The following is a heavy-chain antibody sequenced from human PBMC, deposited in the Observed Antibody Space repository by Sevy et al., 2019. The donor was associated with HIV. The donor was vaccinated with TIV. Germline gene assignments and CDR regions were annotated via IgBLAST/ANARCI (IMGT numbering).Heavy chain of an antibody. CDR3: ASQLVRTSSFDY. CDR2: IKRDGSAK. D-gene: IGHD6-13*01. J-gene: IGHJ4*02. V-gene: IGHV3-7*03. Sequence: GGSLRLSCVASGFTFSTYWMNWVRQAPGKGLEWVANIKRDGSAKYYVDSVKGRFTISRDNAKSSLYLQMNSLRAEDTAVYFCASQLVRTSSFDYWGQGTLVTVSS. CDR1: GFTFSTYW.